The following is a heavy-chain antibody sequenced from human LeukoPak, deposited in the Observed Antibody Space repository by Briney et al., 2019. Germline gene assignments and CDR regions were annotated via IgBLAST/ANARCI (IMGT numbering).Heavy chain of an antibody. V-gene: IGHV1-18*01. J-gene: IGHJ4*02. D-gene: IGHD6-13*01. CDR2: ISAYNGNT. Sequence: GASVKVSCKASGYTFTSYGISWVRQAPGQGLEWMGWISAYNGNTNYAQKLQGRVTMTTDTSTSTAYMELRSLRSDDTAVYYCARDRFGDSSSWYVDYWGQGTLVTVSS. CDR1: GYTFTSYG. CDR3: ARDRFGDSSSWYVDY.